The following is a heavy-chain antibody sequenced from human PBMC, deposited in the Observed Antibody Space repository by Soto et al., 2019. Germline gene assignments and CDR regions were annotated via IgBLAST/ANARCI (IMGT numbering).Heavy chain of an antibody. CDR2: IYYSGST. Sequence: SETQSLTSTVSGGSISSYYWSWIRQPPGKGLEWIGYIYYSGSTNYNPSLKSRVTISVDTSKNQFSLKLSSVTAADTAVYYCARGDGSTYYYDSSGPFDYWGQGTLVTVSS. V-gene: IGHV4-59*01. CDR1: GGSISSYY. J-gene: IGHJ4*02. CDR3: ARGDGSTYYYDSSGPFDY. D-gene: IGHD3-22*01.